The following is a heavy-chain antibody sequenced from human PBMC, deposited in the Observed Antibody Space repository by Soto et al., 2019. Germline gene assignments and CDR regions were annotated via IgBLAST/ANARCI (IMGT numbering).Heavy chain of an antibody. CDR2: ITAYGDTT. J-gene: IGHJ5*02. V-gene: IGHV3-23*01. D-gene: IGHD3-22*01. Sequence: EVQLLESGGGFVQPGGSLTLSCAASGFTFSNYAMSWVRQAPGKGLEWVSAITAYGDTTHYADSVKGRFTISRDSPKNTLYLKMDSLRTENTPVYYYAEDSQWYESKWNPPPRFDPWGQGTLVTVSS. CDR1: GFTFSNYA. CDR3: AEDSQWYESKWNPPPRFDP.